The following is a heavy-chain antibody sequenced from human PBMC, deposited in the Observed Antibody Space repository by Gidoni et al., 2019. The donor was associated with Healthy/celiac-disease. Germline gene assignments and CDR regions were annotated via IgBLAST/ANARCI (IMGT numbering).Heavy chain of an antibody. V-gene: IGHV2-5*02. J-gene: IGHJ3*02. Sequence: QITLKESGPTLVQPTQTLPLTCTFSGFSLSTSGVGVGWIRQPPGKALEWLALIYWDDDKRYSPSLKSRLTITKDTAKNQVVLTMTNMDPVDTATYYCAHRRGGSGWSGGGDAFDIWGQGTMVTVSS. CDR2: IYWDDDK. CDR1: GFSLSTSGVG. D-gene: IGHD6-19*01. CDR3: AHRRGGSGWSGGGDAFDI.